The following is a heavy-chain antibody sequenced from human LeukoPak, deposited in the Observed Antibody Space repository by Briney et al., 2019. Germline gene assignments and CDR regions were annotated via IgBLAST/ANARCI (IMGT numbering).Heavy chain of an antibody. V-gene: IGHV3-7*01. CDR1: GFTLSTSW. CDR2: INQDGSLK. J-gene: IGHJ4*02. D-gene: IGHD4-17*01. Sequence: GGSLRLSCTASGFTLSTSWMSWVRQAPGRGLEWVASINQDGSLKHYVDSVKGRFTISRDNVQNSLCLQMNSLRAEDTAVYYCARLYRDVTTFDYWGQGTLVTVSS. CDR3: ARLYRDVTTFDY.